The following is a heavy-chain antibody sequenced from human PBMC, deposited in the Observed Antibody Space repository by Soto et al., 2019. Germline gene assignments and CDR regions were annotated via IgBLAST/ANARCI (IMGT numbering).Heavy chain of an antibody. CDR3: ARAGYSYGLDAFDI. V-gene: IGHV1-18*01. CDR1: GYTFTSYG. J-gene: IGHJ3*02. D-gene: IGHD5-18*01. CDR2: ISAYNGNT. Sequence: GASVKVSCKASGYTFTSYGISWVRQAPGQGLEWMGWISAYNGNTNYAQKLQGRVTMTTDTSTSTAYMGLSSLRSEDTAVYYCARAGYSYGLDAFDIWGQGTMVTVSS.